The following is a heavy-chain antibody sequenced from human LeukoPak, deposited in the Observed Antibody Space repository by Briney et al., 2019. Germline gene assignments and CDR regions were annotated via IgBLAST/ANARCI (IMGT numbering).Heavy chain of an antibody. D-gene: IGHD2-8*01. Sequence: SETLSLTCAVYGGSFSGYYWSWIRQPPGKGLEWIGEINHSGSTNYNPSLKSRVTISVDTSKNQFSLKLSSVTAADTAVYYCAGRRYCTNGVCYQYYYYGMDVWGQGTTVTVS. CDR3: AGRRYCTNGVCYQYYYYGMDV. CDR2: INHSGST. V-gene: IGHV4-34*01. CDR1: GGSFSGYY. J-gene: IGHJ6*02.